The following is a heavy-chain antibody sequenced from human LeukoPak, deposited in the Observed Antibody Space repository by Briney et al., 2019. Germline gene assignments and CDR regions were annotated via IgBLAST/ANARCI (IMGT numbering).Heavy chain of an antibody. CDR3: ARDPNYDFWSGYYTGWFDP. V-gene: IGHV1-2*06. D-gene: IGHD3-3*01. Sequence: ASVKVSCKASGYTFTGYYMHWVRQAPGQGLEWMGRINPNSGGTNYAQKFQGRVTMTRDTSISTAYMELSRLRSDDTAVYCCARDPNYDFWSGYYTGWFDPWGQGTLVTVSS. J-gene: IGHJ5*02. CDR1: GYTFTGYY. CDR2: INPNSGGT.